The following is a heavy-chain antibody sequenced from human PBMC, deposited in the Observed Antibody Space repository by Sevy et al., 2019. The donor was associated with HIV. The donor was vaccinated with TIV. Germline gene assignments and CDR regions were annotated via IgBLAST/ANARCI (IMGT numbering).Heavy chain of an antibody. Sequence: GWSLRLSCEASGFDFSSHWMQWVRQAPGKGLVWVSRMNTDGSSTNYADSVKGRFTISRDNAKNTLYLEMTNLRDEDTALYYCATPRFDFWGPGTLVTVSS. V-gene: IGHV3-74*01. CDR2: MNTDGSST. J-gene: IGHJ4*02. CDR1: GFDFSSHW. CDR3: ATPRFDF.